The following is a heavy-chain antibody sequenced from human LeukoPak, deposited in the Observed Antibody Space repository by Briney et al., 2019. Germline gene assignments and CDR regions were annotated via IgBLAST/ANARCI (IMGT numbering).Heavy chain of an antibody. V-gene: IGHV3-30*18. CDR2: ISYDGSNK. J-gene: IGHJ6*04. Sequence: GRSLRLSCAASGFIFSGYGIHWVRQAPGEGLEWVAVISYDGSNKYYADSVKGRFTISRDNSKNTLYLQMNSLRAEDTAVYYCAKDAGLLLRYYYYGMDVWGKGTTVTVSS. CDR3: AKDAGLLLRYYYYGMDV. D-gene: IGHD2-15*01. CDR1: GFIFSGYG.